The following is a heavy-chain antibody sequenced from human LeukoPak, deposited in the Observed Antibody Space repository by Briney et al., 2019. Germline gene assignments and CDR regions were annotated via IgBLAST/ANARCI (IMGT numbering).Heavy chain of an antibody. V-gene: IGHV4-4*09. CDR3: ARLSGYSSSLYFQH. Sequence: SETLSLTCTVSGGSISSYYWSWIPQPPGKELEWIGYIYTSGSTNYNPSLKSRVTISVDTSKNQFSLKLSSVTAADTAVYYCARLSGYSSSLYFQHWGQGTLVTVSS. J-gene: IGHJ1*01. CDR2: IYTSGST. D-gene: IGHD6-6*01. CDR1: GGSISSYY.